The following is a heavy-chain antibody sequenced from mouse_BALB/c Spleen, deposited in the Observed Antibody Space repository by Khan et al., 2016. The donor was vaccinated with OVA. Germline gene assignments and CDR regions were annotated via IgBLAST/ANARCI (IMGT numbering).Heavy chain of an antibody. V-gene: IGHV3-2*02. J-gene: IGHJ2*01. Sequence: EVQLQESGPGLVKPSQSLSLTCTVTGYSFTSGYAWNWIRQFPGNILEWIGYLSYSGGTSYNPSLKSRTSITRDTSKNPFFLQLNSVTTEDTATYYCARGNYYEYCVDYWGQGTTLTVYS. CDR1: GYSFTSGYA. CDR2: LSYSGGT. D-gene: IGHD1-1*01. CDR3: ARGNYYEYCVDY.